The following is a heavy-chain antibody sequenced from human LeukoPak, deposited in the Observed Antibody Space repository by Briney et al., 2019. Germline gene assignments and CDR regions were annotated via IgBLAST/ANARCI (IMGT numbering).Heavy chain of an antibody. D-gene: IGHD6-13*01. Sequence: SETLSLTCTVSGGSISSSSYYWGWIRQPPGKGLEWIGSIYYSGSTYYNPSLKSRVTISVDTSKNQFSLKLSSVTAADTAVYYCARDPILAAAGTADYYYYMDVWGKGTTVTISS. CDR1: GGSISSSSYY. CDR3: ARDPILAAAGTADYYYYMDV. J-gene: IGHJ6*03. CDR2: IYYSGST. V-gene: IGHV4-39*02.